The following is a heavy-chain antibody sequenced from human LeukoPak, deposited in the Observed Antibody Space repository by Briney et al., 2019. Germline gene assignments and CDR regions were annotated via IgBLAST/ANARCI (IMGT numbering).Heavy chain of an antibody. CDR1: GFTFSDFG. D-gene: IGHD4-17*01. J-gene: IGHJ4*02. CDR3: ARNDYGATLGAFDY. Sequence: RPGGSLRLSCAASGFTFSDFGMRWVRQAPGKGLEWVAMIWYDGSKEYYMEPVKGRFTISRDNSKNTLYLQMNSLRAEDTAVYYCARNDYGATLGAFDYWGQGTLVTVSS. V-gene: IGHV3-33*01. CDR2: IWYDGSKE.